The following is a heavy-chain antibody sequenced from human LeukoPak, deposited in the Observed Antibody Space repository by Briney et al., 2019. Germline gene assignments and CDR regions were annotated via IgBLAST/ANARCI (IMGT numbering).Heavy chain of an antibody. Sequence: PSETLSLTCAVYGGSFSGYYWSWIRQPPGKGLEWIGEINRSGSTNYNPSLKSRVTISVDTSKNQFSLKLSSVTAADTAVYYCARHPYYDSSGYYPGWGQGTLVTVSS. CDR1: GGSFSGYY. CDR2: INRSGST. CDR3: ARHPYYDSSGYYPG. J-gene: IGHJ4*02. V-gene: IGHV4-34*01. D-gene: IGHD3-22*01.